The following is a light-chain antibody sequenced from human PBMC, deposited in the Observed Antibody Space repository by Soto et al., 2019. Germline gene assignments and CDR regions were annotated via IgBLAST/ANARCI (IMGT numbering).Light chain of an antibody. V-gene: IGLV2-14*01. CDR3: TAYTARRTVV. CDR1: MRDVGAYNL. Sequence: QCVLTQPASVSGSAGQSITISCSGTMRDVGAYNLVSGYQQHPGTAPKLIIYEVRNRPSGISSRFSGSRSGNTASLSIYGLQSEAAGDYYCTAYTARRTVVLGGGTKGTVL. CDR2: EVR. J-gene: IGLJ3*02.